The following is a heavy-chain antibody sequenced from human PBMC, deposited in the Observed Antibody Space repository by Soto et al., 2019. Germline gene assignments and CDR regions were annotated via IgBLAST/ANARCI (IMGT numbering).Heavy chain of an antibody. Sequence: TGGSLILSCAASGFTFSSDAMSWVRQAPGKGLEWVSAISGSGGDTYYADSVKGRFTISRDNSKNTLDLQMNGLRAEDTAIYYCAKGFTVTKFYGMDVWGQGTTVTVSS. CDR3: AKGFTVTKFYGMDV. D-gene: IGHD4-17*01. V-gene: IGHV3-23*01. J-gene: IGHJ6*02. CDR1: GFTFSSDA. CDR2: ISGSGGDT.